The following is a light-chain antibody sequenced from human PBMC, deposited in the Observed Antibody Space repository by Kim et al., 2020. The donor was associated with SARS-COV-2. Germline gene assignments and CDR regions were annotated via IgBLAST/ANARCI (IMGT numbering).Light chain of an antibody. V-gene: IGLV2-14*03. J-gene: IGLJ1*01. CDR3: SSYTSASTFV. Sequence: QSALAQPASVSGSPGQSITISCAGSNNDVGAYNYVSWYQHYPVKAPKLIIYDVNQRPSGVSNRFSGSKSGDTASLTISGLQAEDEAYYYCSSYTSASTFVFGTGTEVTVL. CDR1: NNDVGAYNY. CDR2: DVN.